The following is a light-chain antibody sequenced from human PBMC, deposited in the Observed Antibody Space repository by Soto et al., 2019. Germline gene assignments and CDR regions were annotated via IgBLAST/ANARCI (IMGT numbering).Light chain of an antibody. J-gene: IGKJ3*01. Sequence: EIVLTQSPGTLSLSPGERATLSCRASQSVSSGYLAWYQQKPGQAPRLLIYGASSRATGIPDRFSGSGSGTDFTLTISGLEPADFAVYYCQCYGSSRIVTFGPGTTVDIK. CDR2: GAS. CDR1: QSVSSGY. V-gene: IGKV3-20*01. CDR3: QCYGSSRIVT.